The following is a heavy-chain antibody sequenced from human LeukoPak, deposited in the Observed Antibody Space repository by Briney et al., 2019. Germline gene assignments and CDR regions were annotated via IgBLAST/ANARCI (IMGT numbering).Heavy chain of an antibody. CDR1: GGSISPYY. CDR2: IYYSGAT. CDR3: ATVDVVAEKGFDY. J-gene: IGHJ4*02. V-gene: IGHV4-59*01. D-gene: IGHD5-12*01. Sequence: SSETLSLTCTVSGGSISPYYWNWIRQSPGKGLEWIGNIYYSGATNYNPSLKSRVTISLDTSKNQFSLKLNSVTAADTAVYYCATVDVVAEKGFDYWGQGTLVTVSS.